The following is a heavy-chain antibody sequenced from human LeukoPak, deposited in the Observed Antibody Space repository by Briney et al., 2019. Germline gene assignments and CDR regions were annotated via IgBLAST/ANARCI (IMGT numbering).Heavy chain of an antibody. V-gene: IGHV3-7*01. Sequence: GSLRLSCAASGFTFSTYWMSWVRQPPGKGLEWVANIKHDGSEKYYVDSVKGRFTISRDNAMNSLYLQMNSLRAEDTAVYYCARVGTAEGTLEDYWGQGTLVTVSS. CDR1: GFTFSTYW. D-gene: IGHD6-13*01. CDR3: ARVGTAEGTLEDY. CDR2: IKHDGSEK. J-gene: IGHJ4*02.